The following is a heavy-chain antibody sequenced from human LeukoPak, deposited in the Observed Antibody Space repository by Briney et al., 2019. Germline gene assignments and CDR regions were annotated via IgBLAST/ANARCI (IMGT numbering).Heavy chain of an antibody. D-gene: IGHD5-18*01. V-gene: IGHV4-61*02. CDR2: IYTSGST. CDR3: ARVPRGYSYGPDY. CDR1: GGSISSGSYY. Sequence: SETLSLTCTVSGGSISSGSYYWSWIRQPAGKGLEWIGRIYTSGSTNYNPSLKSRVTISVDTSKNQFSLKLSSVTAADTAVYYCARVPRGYSYGPDYWGQGTLVTVSS. J-gene: IGHJ4*02.